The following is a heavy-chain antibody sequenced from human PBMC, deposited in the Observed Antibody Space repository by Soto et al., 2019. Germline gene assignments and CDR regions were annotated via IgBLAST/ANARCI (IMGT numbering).Heavy chain of an antibody. CDR1: GFTFSSYA. V-gene: IGHV3-23*01. Sequence: GGSLRLSCAASGFTFSSYALSWVRQAPGKGLEWVSAISGSGGSTYYADSVKGRFTISRDNSKNTLYLQMNSLRAEDTAVYYCARGGGDCSGGSCYFWRYYFDCWGQGT. CDR3: ARGGGDCSGGSCYFWRYYFDC. J-gene: IGHJ4*02. CDR2: ISGSGGST. D-gene: IGHD2-15*01.